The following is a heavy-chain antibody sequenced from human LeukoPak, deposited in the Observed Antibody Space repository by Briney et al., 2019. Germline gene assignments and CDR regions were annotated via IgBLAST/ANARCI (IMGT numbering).Heavy chain of an antibody. J-gene: IGHJ6*02. CDR1: GFTFSSYA. Sequence: GGSLRLSCAASGFTFSSYAMSWARQAPGKGLEWVSGISSSGSGGNTYYADSVKGRFTISRDNSKNTLYLQMNSLRAEDTAVYYCASPGVPAALYYYYGMDVWGQGTTVTVSS. CDR2: ISSSGSGGNT. D-gene: IGHD2-2*01. CDR3: ASPGVPAALYYYYGMDV. V-gene: IGHV3-23*01.